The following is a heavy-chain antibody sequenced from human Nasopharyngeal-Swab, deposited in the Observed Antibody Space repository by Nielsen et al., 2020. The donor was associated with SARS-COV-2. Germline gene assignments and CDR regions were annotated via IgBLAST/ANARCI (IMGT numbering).Heavy chain of an antibody. CDR2: IKQDGSEK. Sequence: SCAASGFTFSSYWMSWVRQAPGKGLEWVANIKQDGSEKYYVDSVKGRFTISRDNAKNSLYLQMNSLRAEDTAVYYCARGGILRYFDWLSLRGYGMDVWGQGTTVTVSS. D-gene: IGHD3-9*01. CDR3: ARGGILRYFDWLSLRGYGMDV. J-gene: IGHJ6*02. CDR1: GFTFSSYW. V-gene: IGHV3-7*03.